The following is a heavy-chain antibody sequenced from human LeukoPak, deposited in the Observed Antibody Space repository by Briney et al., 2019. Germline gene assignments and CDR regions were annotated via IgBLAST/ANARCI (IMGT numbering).Heavy chain of an antibody. CDR3: ARGLRGYCSSASCPSGYYYYMDV. Sequence: PSETLSLTXAVYGGSFRGYYWSWIRQPPGKGLEWIGEINHSGSTNYNPSLKSRVTISVDTSKNQFSLKLSSVTAADTAVYYCARGLRGYCSSASCPSGYYYYMDVWGKGTTVTVSS. V-gene: IGHV4-34*01. CDR1: GGSFRGYY. D-gene: IGHD2-2*01. CDR2: INHSGST. J-gene: IGHJ6*03.